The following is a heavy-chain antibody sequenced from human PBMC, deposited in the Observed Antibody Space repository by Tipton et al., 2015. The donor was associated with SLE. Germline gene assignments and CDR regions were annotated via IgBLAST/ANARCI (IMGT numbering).Heavy chain of an antibody. V-gene: IGHV4-31*03. J-gene: IGHJ4*02. Sequence: TLSPSCTVSGGSISSGGYYWSWIRQHPGKGLEWIGYIYYSGSTYYNPSLKSRVTISVDTSKNQFSLKLSSVTAADTAVYYCARGIPYDYDSSGFDYWGQGTLVTVSS. D-gene: IGHD3-22*01. CDR2: IYYSGST. CDR3: ARGIPYDYDSSGFDY. CDR1: GGSISSGGYY.